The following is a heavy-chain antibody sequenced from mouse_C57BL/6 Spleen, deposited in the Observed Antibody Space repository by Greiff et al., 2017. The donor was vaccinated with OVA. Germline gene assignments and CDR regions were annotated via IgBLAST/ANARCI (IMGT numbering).Heavy chain of an antibody. V-gene: IGHV5-9-1*02. CDR2: ISSGGDYI. CDR1: GFTFSSYS. CDR3: TRDNLWYFDV. Sequence: EVKLMESGEGLVKPGGSLKLSCAASGFTFSSYSMSWVRQTPEKRLEWVAYISSGGDYIYYADTVKGRFTISRDNARNTLYLQMSSLKSEDTAMYYCTRDNLWYFDVWGTGTTVTVSS. J-gene: IGHJ1*03.